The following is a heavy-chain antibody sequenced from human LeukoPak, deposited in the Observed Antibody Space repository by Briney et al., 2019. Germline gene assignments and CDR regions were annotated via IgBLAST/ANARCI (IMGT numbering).Heavy chain of an antibody. J-gene: IGHJ4*02. CDR1: GFTFSSYG. CDR3: VRVPPSTKYGSGSYYVL. CDR2: ISSSGSTI. D-gene: IGHD3-10*01. Sequence: GGSLRLSCAASGFTFSSYGMSWIRQAPGKGLEWVSYISSSGSTIYYADSVKGRFTISRDNAKNSLYLQMNSLRAEDTAVYYCVRVPPSTKYGSGSYYVLWGQGTLVTVSS. V-gene: IGHV3-48*04.